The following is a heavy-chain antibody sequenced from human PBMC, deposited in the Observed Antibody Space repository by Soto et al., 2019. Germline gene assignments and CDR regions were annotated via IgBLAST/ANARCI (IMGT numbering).Heavy chain of an antibody. V-gene: IGHV1-3*01. J-gene: IGHJ6*02. CDR2: INAGNGNT. CDR3: ARDQRFGEFPYYYGMDV. CDR1: GYTFPSYA. D-gene: IGHD3-10*01. Sequence: ASVKVSCKASGYTFPSYAMHWVRQAPGQRLEWMGWINAGNGNTKYSQKFQGRDTITRDTSASTAYMELSSLRSEDTAVYYCARDQRFGEFPYYYGMDVWGQGTTVTVSS.